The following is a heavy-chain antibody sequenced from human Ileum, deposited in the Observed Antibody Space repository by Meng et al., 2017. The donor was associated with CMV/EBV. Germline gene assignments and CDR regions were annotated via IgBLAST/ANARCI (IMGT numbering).Heavy chain of an antibody. CDR2: VYYSGST. Sequence: SGGSISSSDYYWGWIRQPPGKGREWIGNVYYSGSTFHNPSLKSRVTMSVDTSKNQFSLKVSSVTAADTAMYYCARQIRRNIGDYFDFWGQGTLVTVSS. CDR1: GGSISSSDYY. J-gene: IGHJ4*02. CDR3: ARQIRRNIGDYFDF. V-gene: IGHV4-39*01. D-gene: IGHD1-14*01.